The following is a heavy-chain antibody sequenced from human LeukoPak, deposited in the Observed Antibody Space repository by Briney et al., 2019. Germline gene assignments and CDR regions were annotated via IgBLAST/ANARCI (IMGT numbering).Heavy chain of an antibody. J-gene: IGHJ3*02. V-gene: IGHV3-7*01. Sequence: TGGSLRLSCAASEFTFSTFWMSWVRQAPGKGLEWMANIKADGSVKHYVDSVEGRFSISRDNARSSLYLQMNSLRAEDTAVYYCVRDSDYQRNSGGLYAHYDALDIWGHGTMVTVSS. CDR3: VRDSDYQRNSGGLYAHYDALDI. CDR1: EFTFSTFW. CDR2: IKADGSVK. D-gene: IGHD2-21*01.